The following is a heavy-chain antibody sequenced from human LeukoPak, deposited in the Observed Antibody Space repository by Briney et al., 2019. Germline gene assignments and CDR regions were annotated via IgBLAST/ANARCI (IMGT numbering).Heavy chain of an antibody. Sequence: ASVKVSCXVPGYTFTDYYMHWVQQAPGKGLEWMGLVDPEDGETIYAEKFQGRVTITADTSTDTAYMELSSLRSEDTAVYYCATVPSSVANDYWGQGTLVTVSS. J-gene: IGHJ4*02. CDR1: GYTFTDYY. V-gene: IGHV1-69-2*01. CDR3: ATVPSSVANDY. D-gene: IGHD5-12*01. CDR2: VDPEDGET.